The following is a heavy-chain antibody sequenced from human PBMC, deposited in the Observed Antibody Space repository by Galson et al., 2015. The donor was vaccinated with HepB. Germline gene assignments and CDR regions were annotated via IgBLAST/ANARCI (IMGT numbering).Heavy chain of an antibody. CDR3: ARGHTPRNQLLPLDYYYMDV. D-gene: IGHD2-2*01. V-gene: IGHV4-59*01. J-gene: IGHJ6*03. CDR2: IYYSGST. Sequence: SETLSLTCTVSGGSISSYYWSWIRQPPGKGLEWIGYIYYSGSTNYNPSLKSRVTISVDTSKNQFSLKLSSVTAADTAVYYCARGHTPRNQLLPLDYYYMDVRGKGTTVTVSS. CDR1: GGSISSYY.